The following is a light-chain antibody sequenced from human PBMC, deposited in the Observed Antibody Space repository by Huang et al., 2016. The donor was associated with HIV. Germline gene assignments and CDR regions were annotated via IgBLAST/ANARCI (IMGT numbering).Light chain of an antibody. Sequence: ALRMTQSPSSLSASTGDRVTITCRASQGISSYLAWYQLKPGKAPKLLIYAASTLQSGVPSRFSGGGSGTDFTLTISCLQSEDFATYYCQQYYNYPLTFGPGTKVDIK. CDR3: QQYYNYPLT. V-gene: IGKV1-8*01. CDR2: AAS. CDR1: QGISSY. J-gene: IGKJ3*01.